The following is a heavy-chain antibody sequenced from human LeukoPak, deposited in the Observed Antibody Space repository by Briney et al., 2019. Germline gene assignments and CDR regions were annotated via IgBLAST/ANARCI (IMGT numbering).Heavy chain of an antibody. Sequence: PSQTLSLTCTVSGGSISSGSYYWSWIRQPAGKGLEWLGRIYSSGSTNYNPSLKSRVTISVDTSKNQFSLKLSSVTAAATAVYYCARSVYYDSSGYYFPARWFDPWGQGTLVSVTS. J-gene: IGHJ5*02. CDR2: IYSSGST. CDR1: GGSISSGSYY. V-gene: IGHV4-61*02. CDR3: ARSVYYDSSGYYFPARWFDP. D-gene: IGHD3-22*01.